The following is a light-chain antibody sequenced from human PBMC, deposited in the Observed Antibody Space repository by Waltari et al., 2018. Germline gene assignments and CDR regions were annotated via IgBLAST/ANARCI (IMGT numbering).Light chain of an antibody. CDR3: HSRDASGVGGA. CDR1: SLRTYY. V-gene: IGLV3-19*01. J-gene: IGLJ2*01. Sequence: TQDPAVSVALGQTVSLTCQGDSLRTYYASWYQQRPGQAPVLVTYDKDSRPSGVPDRFSASSSENTASLTITGAQAEDEAYYYCHSRDASGVGGAFGGGTKLTVL. CDR2: DKD.